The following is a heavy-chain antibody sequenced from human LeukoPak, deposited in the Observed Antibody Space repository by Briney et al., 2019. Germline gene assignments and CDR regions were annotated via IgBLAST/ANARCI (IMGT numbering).Heavy chain of an antibody. J-gene: IGHJ4*02. D-gene: IGHD6-6*01. CDR3: ARVTRPGAARLPFNY. Sequence: ASVKVSCKASGYTFTGYYMHWVRQAPGQGLEWMGWINPNSGGTNYAQKFQGRVTMTRDTSISTAYMELSRLRSDDTAVYYCARVTRPGAARLPFNYWGQGTLVTVSS. V-gene: IGHV1-2*02. CDR1: GYTFTGYY. CDR2: INPNSGGT.